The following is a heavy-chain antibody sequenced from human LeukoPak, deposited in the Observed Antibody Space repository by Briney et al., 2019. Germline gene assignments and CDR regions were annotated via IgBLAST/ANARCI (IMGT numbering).Heavy chain of an antibody. J-gene: IGHJ6*03. CDR3: ARGGTMVRGVTDYYYYYYMDV. CDR1: GGSISSYY. Sequence: SETLSLTCTVSGGSISSYYWSWIRQPPGKGLEWIGYIYYSGSTNYNPSLKSRVTISVDTSKNQCALKLSSVTAADTAVYYCARGGTMVRGVTDYYYYYYMDVWGKGTTVTVS. CDR2: IYYSGST. D-gene: IGHD3-10*01. V-gene: IGHV4-59*01.